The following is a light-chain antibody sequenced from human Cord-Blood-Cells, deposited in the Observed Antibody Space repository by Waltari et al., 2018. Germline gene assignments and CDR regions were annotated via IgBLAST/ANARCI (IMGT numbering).Light chain of an antibody. V-gene: IGKV4-1*01. J-gene: IGKJ1*01. Sequence: DIVMTQSPDSLAVSLGERAPINCKSSQSVLYSSNNKNYLAWYQQKPGQPPKLLIYWASTRESGVPDRFSGSGSGTYFTLTISSLQAEDVAVYYCQQYYSTPPWTFGQGTKVEIK. CDR2: WAS. CDR1: QSVLYSSNNKNY. CDR3: QQYYSTPPWT.